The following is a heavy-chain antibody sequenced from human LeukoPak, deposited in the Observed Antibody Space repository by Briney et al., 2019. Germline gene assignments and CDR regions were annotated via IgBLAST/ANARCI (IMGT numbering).Heavy chain of an antibody. D-gene: IGHD6-13*01. J-gene: IGHJ3*02. CDR1: GYTFTNYG. V-gene: IGHV1-18*01. CDR2: ISTYNDNT. Sequence: ASVTVSCRASGYTFTNYGISWVRQASGQGLEWMEWISTYNDNTNYAQKLQGRVTMTTDTYTSTAYMELRSLRSDDTAMYYCARDQSVRLLQTSSTYFKHVFAIWGQGSMVTVSS. CDR3: ARDQSVRLLQTSSTYFKHVFAI.